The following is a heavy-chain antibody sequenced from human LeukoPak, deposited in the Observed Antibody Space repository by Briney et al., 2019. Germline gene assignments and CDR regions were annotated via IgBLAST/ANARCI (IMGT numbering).Heavy chain of an antibody. CDR1: GFTFSSFS. CDR3: AKGTEPVMTIPDY. J-gene: IGHJ4*02. CDR2: TSSSSAYT. D-gene: IGHD4/OR15-4a*01. Sequence: GGSLRLSCAASGFTFSSFSMIWVRQAPGKGLEWVSSTSSSSAYTFYAESGKGRFTISRDNAKNSLFLQMNSLRAEDTAMYYCAKGTEPVMTIPDYWGQGILVTVSS. V-gene: IGHV3-21*04.